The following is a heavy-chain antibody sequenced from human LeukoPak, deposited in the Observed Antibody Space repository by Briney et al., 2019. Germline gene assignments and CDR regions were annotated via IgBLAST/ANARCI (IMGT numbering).Heavy chain of an antibody. CDR1: GFTFSRYG. J-gene: IGHJ4*02. CDR3: AKDQQVGAAAYYFDS. Sequence: GGFLRLSCAASGFTFSRYGLHWVRQAPGKGLEWVAVIANDGKDKKYADSVKGRFTISRDNSKSTLYLQMNSLRAEDTAVYYCAKDQQVGAAAYYFDSWGQGTLVTASS. CDR2: IANDGKDK. V-gene: IGHV3-30*18. D-gene: IGHD2-2*01.